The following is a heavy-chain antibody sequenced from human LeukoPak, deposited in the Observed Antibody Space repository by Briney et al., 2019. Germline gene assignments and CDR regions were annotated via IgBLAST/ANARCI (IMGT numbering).Heavy chain of an antibody. D-gene: IGHD2-2*01. Sequence: GGSLRLSCAASGFTFSGSGMHRVRQAPGKGLEWVAFIRYHRSDKFYADSVKGRFTISRDNSKNTLYLQMNSLRPEDTSVYYCARSPTSWYFDYWGQGTLVTVSS. J-gene: IGHJ4*02. V-gene: IGHV3-30*02. CDR3: ARSPTSWYFDY. CDR2: IRYHRSDK. CDR1: GFTFSGSG.